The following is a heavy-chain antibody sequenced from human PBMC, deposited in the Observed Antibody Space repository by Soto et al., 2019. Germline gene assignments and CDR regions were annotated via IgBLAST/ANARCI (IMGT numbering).Heavy chain of an antibody. D-gene: IGHD2-15*01. V-gene: IGHV1-18*01. Sequence: ASVEASCKASGYTFSCYCRSWVQQAPGQGLEWMGWISAYSGNTDYPQRFQVRATMDTDTSTSTAYLDLRSLTSDDTAVYYCVRDVSVSSGSFVGYWGQGTLVTVSS. CDR2: ISAYSGNT. CDR1: GYTFSCYC. CDR3: VRDVSVSSGSFVGY. J-gene: IGHJ4*02.